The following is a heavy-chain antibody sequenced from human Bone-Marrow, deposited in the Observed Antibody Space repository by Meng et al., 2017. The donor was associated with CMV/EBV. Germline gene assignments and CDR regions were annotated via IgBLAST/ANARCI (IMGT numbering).Heavy chain of an antibody. J-gene: IGHJ4*02. CDR1: GYTFSSYG. CDR3: ARAESRVDTPFDY. D-gene: IGHD5-18*01. Sequence: CADSGYTFSSYGMHWVRQAPSKGLKWVAVISYNESNTYYAESVKGRFTISRDNSKNTLYLQMNSLRAEDTAVYYCARAESRVDTPFDYWGQGTLVTVSS. V-gene: IGHV3-30*03. CDR2: ISYNESNT.